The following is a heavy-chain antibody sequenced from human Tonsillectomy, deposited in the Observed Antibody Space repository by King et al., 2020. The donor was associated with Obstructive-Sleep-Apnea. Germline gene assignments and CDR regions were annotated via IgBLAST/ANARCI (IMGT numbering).Heavy chain of an antibody. CDR1: GFSFSNNA. Sequence: VQLQESGGGLVQPGGSLRLSCAASGFSFSNNAMSWVRQAPGKGLEWVSAISGSGGSAHYADSVKGRFTISRDNSKNTLFLQMNTLRAEDTAVYYCAKDDYYYYGMDVWGLGTTVTVSS. CDR2: ISGSGGSA. J-gene: IGHJ6*02. V-gene: IGHV3-23*01. CDR3: AKDDYYYYGMDV.